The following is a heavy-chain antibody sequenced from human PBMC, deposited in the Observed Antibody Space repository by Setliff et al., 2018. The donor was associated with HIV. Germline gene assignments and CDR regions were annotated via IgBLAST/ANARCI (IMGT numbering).Heavy chain of an antibody. CDR1: GGSITSGSYY. CDR3: ARDRGSGSWFDF. Sequence: NPSETLSLTCTVSGGSITSGSYYWSWMRQPAGKGLEWIGRFYTSGSTNYNPSLKSRVTMSVDTSKNQFSLKLSSVTAADTAVYYCARDRGSGSWFDFWGQGTLVTVSS. CDR2: FYTSGST. V-gene: IGHV4-61*02. J-gene: IGHJ4*02. D-gene: IGHD1-26*01.